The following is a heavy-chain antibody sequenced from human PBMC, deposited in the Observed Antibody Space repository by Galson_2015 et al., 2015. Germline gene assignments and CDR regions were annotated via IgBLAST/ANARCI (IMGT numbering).Heavy chain of an antibody. V-gene: IGHV3-23*01. J-gene: IGHJ4*02. CDR1: GFTFSNYA. Sequence: SLRLSCAAAGFTFSNYAMNWVRQAPGKGLEWVSGMSGSGTTTYYANSVKGRFTISRDNSKNTLYLHMNSLRAEDTALYYCARACLPCSGDSCYSIHGGFDYWGQGTLVTVSS. D-gene: IGHD2-15*01. CDR3: ARACLPCSGDSCYSIHGGFDY. CDR2: MSGSGTTT.